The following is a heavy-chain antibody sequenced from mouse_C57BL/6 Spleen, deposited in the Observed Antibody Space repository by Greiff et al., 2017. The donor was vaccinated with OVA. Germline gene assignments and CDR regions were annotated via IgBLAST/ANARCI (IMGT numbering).Heavy chain of an antibody. J-gene: IGHJ4*01. Sequence: VQLQQSGAELVRPGTSVKVSCKASGYAFTNYLIEWVKQRPGQGLEWIGVINPGSGGTNYNEKFKGKATLTADKSSSTAYMQLSSLTSEDSAVYFCARYPYYYGSSYDAMDYWGQGTSVTVSS. V-gene: IGHV1-54*01. CDR2: INPGSGGT. D-gene: IGHD1-1*01. CDR1: GYAFTNYL. CDR3: ARYPYYYGSSYDAMDY.